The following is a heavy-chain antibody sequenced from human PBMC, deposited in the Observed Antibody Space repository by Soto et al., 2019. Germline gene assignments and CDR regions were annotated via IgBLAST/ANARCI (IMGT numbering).Heavy chain of an antibody. CDR3: AGTTVTENYYYGMDV. V-gene: IGHV5-10-1*01. Sequence: LGESLKISCKGSGYSFTSYWISWVRQMPGKGLEWMGRIDPSDSYTNYSPSFQGHVTISADKSISTAYLQWSSLKASDTAMYYCAGTTVTENYYYGMDVWGQGTTVTVSS. CDR1: GYSFTSYW. D-gene: IGHD4-4*01. CDR2: IDPSDSYT. J-gene: IGHJ6*02.